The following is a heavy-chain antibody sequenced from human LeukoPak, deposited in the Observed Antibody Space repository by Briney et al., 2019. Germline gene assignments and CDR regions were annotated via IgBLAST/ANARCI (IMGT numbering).Heavy chain of an antibody. CDR3: ARHSDDSSGYFD. V-gene: IGHV4-39*01. CDR1: GGSISSYY. D-gene: IGHD3-22*01. Sequence: SETLSLTCTVSGGSISSYYWGWIRQPPGKGLDWIGSMYSRGSTYYNPSLKSRVTISVDTSKNQFSLKLSSVTAADTAVYYCARHSDDSSGYFDWGQGTLVTVSS. J-gene: IGHJ4*02. CDR2: MYSRGST.